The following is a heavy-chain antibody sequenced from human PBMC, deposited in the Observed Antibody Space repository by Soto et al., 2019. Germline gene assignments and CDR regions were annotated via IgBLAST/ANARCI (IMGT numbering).Heavy chain of an antibody. D-gene: IGHD4-4*01. CDR1: GFTFSDSW. CDR2: IKPDESEK. J-gene: IGHJ5*02. V-gene: IGHV3-7*01. CDR3: VRGGSNYAS. Sequence: EVQLVESGVGLVQPGGSLRLSCTASGFTFSDSWMTWVRKAPGKGLEWVARIKPDESEKKYADSVKGRFSISRDNAKNSMYLQMDSLRGEDTAVYYCVRGGSNYASWGQGTLVTVSS.